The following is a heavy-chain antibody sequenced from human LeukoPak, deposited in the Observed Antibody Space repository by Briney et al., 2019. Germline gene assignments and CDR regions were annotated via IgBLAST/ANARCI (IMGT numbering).Heavy chain of an antibody. CDR3: ARAAAGYGTSRIDY. J-gene: IGHJ4*02. CDR2: ISGSGGST. CDR1: GFTFSSYA. V-gene: IGHV3-23*01. Sequence: GGSLRLSCAASGFTFSSYAMSWVRQAPGKGLEWVSAISGSGGSTYYADSVKGRFTISRDNSKNTLYLQMNSLRAEDTALYYCARAAAGYGTSRIDYWGQGTLVTVSS. D-gene: IGHD6-13*01.